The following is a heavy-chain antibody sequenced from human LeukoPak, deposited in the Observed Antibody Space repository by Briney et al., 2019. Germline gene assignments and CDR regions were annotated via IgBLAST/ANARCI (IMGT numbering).Heavy chain of an antibody. CDR2: IYPDDSHT. V-gene: IGHV5-51*01. CDR3: ARPINPVRFLEWYYFDS. Sequence: GDSLKISCKASGYSFSNYWIAWVRQMPGKGLEWMGIIYPDDSHTRYSPSFQGQVTISADKSISTAYLQWSSLKASDSAIYYCARPINPVRFLEWYYFDSWGQGTLVTVYS. CDR1: GYSFSNYW. D-gene: IGHD3-3*01. J-gene: IGHJ4*02.